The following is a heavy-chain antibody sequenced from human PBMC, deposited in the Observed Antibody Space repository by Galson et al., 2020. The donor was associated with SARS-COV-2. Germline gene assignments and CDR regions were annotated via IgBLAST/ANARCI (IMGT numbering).Heavy chain of an antibody. J-gene: IGHJ4*02. V-gene: IGHV3-23*01. CDR1: GFTFSSYA. CDR3: AKDFHFTIFGVGYIDY. CDR2: ISGSGGST. Sequence: GESLKISCAASGFTFSSYAMSWVRQAPGKGLEWVSAISGSGGSTYYADSVKGRFTISRDNSKNTLYLQMNSLRAEDTAVYYCAKDFHFTIFGVGYIDYWGQGTLVTVSS. D-gene: IGHD3-3*01.